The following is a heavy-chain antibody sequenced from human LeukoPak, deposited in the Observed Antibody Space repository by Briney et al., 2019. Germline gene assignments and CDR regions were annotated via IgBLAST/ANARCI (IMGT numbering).Heavy chain of an antibody. D-gene: IGHD3-22*01. CDR1: GFTFSSFG. CDR2: ISYDGSNE. CDR3: ARDLHYYFDTSGYSDY. Sequence: GGSLRLSCEASGFTFSSFGMHWVHQAPGTGLEWVAVISYDGSNEHYADSLKGRFTISRDNSKNTLFLQVNSLRAEDTAVYYCARDLHYYFDTSGYSDYWGQGTLATVSS. J-gene: IGHJ4*02. V-gene: IGHV3-30*17.